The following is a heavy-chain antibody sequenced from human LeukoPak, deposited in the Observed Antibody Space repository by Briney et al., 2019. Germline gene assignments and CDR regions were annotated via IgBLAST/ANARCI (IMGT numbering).Heavy chain of an antibody. CDR2: IIPILGIA. Sequence: SVKVSCKASGGTFSSYTISWVRQAPGQGLEWMGRIIPILGIANYAQKFQGRVTITADKSTSTAYMELSSLRSEDTAVHYCASSIWVDYYDSSGNNYYYYGMDVWGQGTTVTVSS. D-gene: IGHD3-22*01. V-gene: IGHV1-69*02. J-gene: IGHJ6*02. CDR3: ASSIWVDYYDSSGNNYYYYGMDV. CDR1: GGTFSSYT.